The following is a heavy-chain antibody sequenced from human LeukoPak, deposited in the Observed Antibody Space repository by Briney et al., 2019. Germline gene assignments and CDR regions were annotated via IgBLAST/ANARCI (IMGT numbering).Heavy chain of an antibody. CDR3: ARDRGYYYGSGGYGWFDP. D-gene: IGHD3-10*01. CDR1: GFIFSSYG. Sequence: PGRSLRLSCAASGFIFSSYGIRWVRQAPGKGLEWVAVIWSDGSNKNYADSVKGRFIISRDNSKNTLYLQMNNLRAEDTAVYYCARDRGYYYGSGGYGWFDPWGQGTLVTVSS. V-gene: IGHV3-33*01. J-gene: IGHJ5*02. CDR2: IWSDGSNK.